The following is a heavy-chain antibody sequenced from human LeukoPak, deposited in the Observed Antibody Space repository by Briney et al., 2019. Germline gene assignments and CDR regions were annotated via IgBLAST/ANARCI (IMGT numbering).Heavy chain of an antibody. J-gene: IGHJ5*01. V-gene: IGHV3-23*01. D-gene: IGHD5-18*01. CDR1: GFTFGSYA. CDR2: MSSGYGGT. Sequence: GGSLRLSCAASGFTFGSYAMSWVRQAPRKGLEWVSAMSSGYGGTYFADSVKGRFTISRDNSKNTLYLQMNSLSVEDTALYYCAKEGGPSGYSPCDSWGQGTLVTVSS. CDR3: AKEGGPSGYSPCDS.